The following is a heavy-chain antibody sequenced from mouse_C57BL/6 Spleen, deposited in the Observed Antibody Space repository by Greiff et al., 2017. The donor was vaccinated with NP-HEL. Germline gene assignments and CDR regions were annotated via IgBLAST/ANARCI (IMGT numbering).Heavy chain of an antibody. Sequence: QVQLQQSGPELVKPGASVKISCKASGYAFSSSWMNWVKQRPGKGLEWIGRIYPGDGDTNYNGKFKGKATLTADKSSSTAYMQLSSLTSVDSAVYFCARPPHYYGSSSHWYFDVWGTGTTVTVSS. J-gene: IGHJ1*03. CDR1: GYAFSSSW. CDR3: ARPPHYYGSSSHWYFDV. CDR2: IYPGDGDT. V-gene: IGHV1-82*01. D-gene: IGHD1-1*01.